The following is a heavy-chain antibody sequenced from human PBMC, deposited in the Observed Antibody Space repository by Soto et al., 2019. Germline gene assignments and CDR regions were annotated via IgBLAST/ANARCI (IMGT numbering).Heavy chain of an antibody. D-gene: IGHD4-17*01. CDR1: GDCRSKFY. Sequence: SEPMSLTCRVGGDCRSKFYWCWIRQPPGKGLEWIGSIYYSGSTYYNPSLKSRVTISVGTSKNQFSLKLSSVTAADTAVYYCARTEEDDYGVNGWFDSWGQGTLVTVAS. V-gene: IGHV4-39*01. CDR3: ARTEEDDYGVNGWFDS. CDR2: IYYSGST. J-gene: IGHJ5*01.